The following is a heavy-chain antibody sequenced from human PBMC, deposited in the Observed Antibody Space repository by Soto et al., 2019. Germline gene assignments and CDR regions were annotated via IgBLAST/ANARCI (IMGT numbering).Heavy chain of an antibody. CDR2: IIPIFGTA. V-gene: IGHV1-69*01. CDR3: ARGGIVPSTPYNWFAP. D-gene: IGHD2-2*01. J-gene: IGHJ5*02. CDR1: GGTFSSYA. Sequence: QVQLVQSGAEVKKPGSSVKVSCKASGGTFSSYAISWVRQAPGQGLEWMGGIIPIFGTANYAQKFQGRVTSTADESTNTADMELSSLRSEDTAVYYCARGGIVPSTPYNWFAPWGQGTLITVSS.